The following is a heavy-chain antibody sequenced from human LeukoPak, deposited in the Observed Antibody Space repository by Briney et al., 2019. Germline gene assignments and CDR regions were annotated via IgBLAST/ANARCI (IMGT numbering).Heavy chain of an antibody. J-gene: IGHJ5*02. D-gene: IGHD1-1*01. V-gene: IGHV1-69-2*01. CDR1: GYTFTDYY. CDR2: VDPEDGET. Sequence: ASVKISCKVSGYTFTDYYMHWVQQAPGKGLEWMGHVDPEDGETIYAEKFQGRVTITADTSTDTAYMELSSLRSEDTAVYYCATGPQTGRHNWFDPWGQGTLVTVSS. CDR3: ATGPQTGRHNWFDP.